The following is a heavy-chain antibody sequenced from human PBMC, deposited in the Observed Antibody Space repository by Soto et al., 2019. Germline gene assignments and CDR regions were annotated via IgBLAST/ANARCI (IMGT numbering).Heavy chain of an antibody. V-gene: IGHV1-46*01. CDR1: GYTFTSYY. J-gene: IGHJ6*02. Sequence: ASVKVSCKASGYTFTSYYMHCVRQAPGQGLEWMGIINPSGGSTSYAQKFQGRVTMTRDTSTSTVYMELSSLRSEDTAVYYCAREKYEVVGATTGYYYYYYGMDVWGQGTTVTVSS. D-gene: IGHD1-26*01. CDR2: INPSGGST. CDR3: AREKYEVVGATTGYYYYYYGMDV.